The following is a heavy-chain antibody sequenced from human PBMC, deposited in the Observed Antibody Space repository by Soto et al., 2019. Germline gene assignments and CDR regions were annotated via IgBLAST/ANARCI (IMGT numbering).Heavy chain of an antibody. J-gene: IGHJ4*02. D-gene: IGHD5-12*01. CDR2: LYTGGNK. CDR1: GFIVSLNY. V-gene: IGHV3-53*01. CDR3: ASYDGSGYYYGY. Sequence: GGSLRLSCAASGFIVSLNYAAWVRQAPGKGLEWVSVLYTGGNKYYSDSVRGRFTISRDISENTVYLQMNNLRAEDTAVYYCASYDGSGYYYGYWGQGTLVTVSS.